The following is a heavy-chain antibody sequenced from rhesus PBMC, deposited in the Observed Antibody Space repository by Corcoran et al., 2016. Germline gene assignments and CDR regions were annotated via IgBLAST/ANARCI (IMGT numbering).Heavy chain of an antibody. Sequence: QLQLQESGPGLVKPSETLSVTCAVSGDSISSSYWSWIRQAPGKGLEWIGYVYGSGSSTNYNPSLKSRVTLSVDTSKNQFSLKLSSVTAADTAVYYCVRDYNNGGNSLDVWGRGVLVTVSS. CDR1: GDSISSSY. CDR2: VYGSGSST. D-gene: IGHD4-11*01. CDR3: VRDYNNGGNSLDV. V-gene: IGHV4-169*02. J-gene: IGHJ5-2*02.